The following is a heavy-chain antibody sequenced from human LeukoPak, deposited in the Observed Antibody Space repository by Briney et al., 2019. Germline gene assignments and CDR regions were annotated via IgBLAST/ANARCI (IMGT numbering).Heavy chain of an antibody. CDR1: GGSISSGDYY. D-gene: IGHD2-15*01. V-gene: IGHV4-30-4*01. Sequence: SQTLSLTCTVSGGSISSGDYYWSWIRQPPGKGLEWIGYIYYSGSTSYNPSLKSRVIISVDTSKNQFSLKLSSVTAADTAVYYCARARAVRSGIGPGDVWGQGTTVTVSS. CDR3: ARARAVRSGIGPGDV. J-gene: IGHJ6*02. CDR2: IYYSGST.